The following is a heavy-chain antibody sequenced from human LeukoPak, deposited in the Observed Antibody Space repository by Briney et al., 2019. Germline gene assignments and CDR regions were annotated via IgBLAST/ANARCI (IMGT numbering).Heavy chain of an antibody. D-gene: IGHD3-10*01. V-gene: IGHV1-2*06. J-gene: IGHJ4*02. Sequence: ASVKVSCKVSGYTFTGYYLHWVRQAPGQGLEWMGRINPSSGGTNYAQKFQGGVTMTRDTSINTAYMDLSSLRSDDTAVYYCARGPSGSDYWGQGTLVTVSS. CDR3: ARGPSGSDY. CDR1: GYTFTGYY. CDR2: INPSSGGT.